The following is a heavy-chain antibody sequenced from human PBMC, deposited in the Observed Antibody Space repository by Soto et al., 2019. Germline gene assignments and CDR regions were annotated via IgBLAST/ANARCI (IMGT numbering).Heavy chain of an antibody. D-gene: IGHD6-19*01. CDR2: IIPIFGTA. Sequence: QVQLVQSGAEVKKPGSSVKVSCKASGGTFSSYAISWVRQAPGQGLEWMGGIIPIFGTANYAQKFQGRVTITADEATSRASMELSSLRSEDTAVYYCARRANGIAVAGYYYYYGMDVWGQGTTVTVSS. CDR1: GGTFSSYA. J-gene: IGHJ6*02. V-gene: IGHV1-69*12. CDR3: ARRANGIAVAGYYYYYGMDV.